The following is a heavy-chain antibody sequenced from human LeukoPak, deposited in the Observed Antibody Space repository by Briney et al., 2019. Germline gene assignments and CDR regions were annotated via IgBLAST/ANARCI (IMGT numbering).Heavy chain of an antibody. CDR1: GGSISSGSYY. CDR2: IYTSGST. Sequence: SETLSLTCTVSGGSISSGSYYWSWIRQPAGKGLEWIGRIYTSGSTNYNPSLKSRVTISVDTSKNQFSLKLSSVTAADTAVYYCARWNYYDSSGFFDYWGQGTLVTVSS. J-gene: IGHJ4*02. D-gene: IGHD3-22*01. CDR3: ARWNYYDSSGFFDY. V-gene: IGHV4-61*02.